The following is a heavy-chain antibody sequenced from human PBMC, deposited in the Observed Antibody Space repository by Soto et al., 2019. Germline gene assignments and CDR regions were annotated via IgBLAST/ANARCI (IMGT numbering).Heavy chain of an antibody. Sequence: GGSLRLSCAASGFTFTTYVMSWVRQAPGKGLEWVSGISGGGGNKYYADSVKGRFTISRDNSKNTLYLQMNSLRDEDTAVYYCASGPGPTNYYDILTGPQGVFDYWGQGTLVTVSS. V-gene: IGHV3-23*01. CDR3: ASGPGPTNYYDILTGPQGVFDY. J-gene: IGHJ4*02. CDR2: ISGGGGNK. CDR1: GFTFTTYV. D-gene: IGHD3-9*01.